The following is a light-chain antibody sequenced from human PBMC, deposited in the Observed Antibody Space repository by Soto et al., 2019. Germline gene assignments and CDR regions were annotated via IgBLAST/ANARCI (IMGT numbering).Light chain of an antibody. Sequence: QSVLAQPPSASGTPGQRVTISCSGANSNIGSNTVNWYQHLPGTAPKLLIYTNDQRPSGVPDRFSASKSGTSASLAISGLPSDDEADYFCAAWEDSVNGPVFGGGTKLTVL. V-gene: IGLV1-44*01. J-gene: IGLJ2*01. CDR2: TND. CDR3: AAWEDSVNGPV. CDR1: NSNIGSNT.